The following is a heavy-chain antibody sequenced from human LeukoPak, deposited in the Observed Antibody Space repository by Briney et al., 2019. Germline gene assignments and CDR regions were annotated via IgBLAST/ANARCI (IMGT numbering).Heavy chain of an antibody. J-gene: IGHJ3*02. CDR1: GFTFSSYS. V-gene: IGHV3-48*01. Sequence: GGSLRLSCAASGFTFSSYSMNWVRQAPGKGLEWVSYISSSSSTIYYADSVKGRFTISRDNAKNSLYLQMNSLRAEDTAVYYCARLTRENNWNDPDAFDIWGQGTMVTVSS. CDR2: ISSSSSTI. D-gene: IGHD1-20*01. CDR3: ARLTRENNWNDPDAFDI.